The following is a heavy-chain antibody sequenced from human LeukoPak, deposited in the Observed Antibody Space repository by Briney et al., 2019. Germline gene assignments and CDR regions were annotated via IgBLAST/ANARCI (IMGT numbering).Heavy chain of an antibody. D-gene: IGHD3-10*01. CDR3: ARDKEGIWFGELSDYYYMDV. CDR1: GGSISSYY. V-gene: IGHV4-4*07. CDR2: IYSSGGS. J-gene: IGHJ6*03. Sequence: PSETLSLTCTVSGGSISSYYWSWIRQPAGKGLEWIGRIYSSGGSNYNAALKRRVTMSVDTSKTQFSLQLSSVTAADTAVYYCARDKEGIWFGELSDYYYMDVWGKGTTVTASS.